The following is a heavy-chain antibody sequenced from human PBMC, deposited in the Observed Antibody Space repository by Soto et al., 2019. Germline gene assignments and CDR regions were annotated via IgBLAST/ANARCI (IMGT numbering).Heavy chain of an antibody. CDR1: GFTFRSYV. J-gene: IGHJ1*01. Sequence: QVQLVESGGGVVQPGTSLRVSCVGSGFTFRSYVMHWVRQAPGKVLEWVALTSYDGSDKYYDDSVRGRFTISRDNSRNTVDLQMDSLRLEDMALYYCARWGTTGGLDVWGQGTLVSVSS. D-gene: IGHD3-16*01. V-gene: IGHV3-30*19. CDR3: ARWGTTGGLDV. CDR2: TSYDGSDK.